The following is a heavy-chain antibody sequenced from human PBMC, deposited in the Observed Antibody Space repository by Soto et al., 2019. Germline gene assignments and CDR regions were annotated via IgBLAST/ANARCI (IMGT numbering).Heavy chain of an antibody. CDR1: GGSISSGGYY. CDR2: IYYSGST. Sequence: TLSLTCTVSGGSISSGGYYWSWIRQHPGKGLEWIGYIYYSGSTYYNPSLKSRFTISVDTSKDQFSLKLSSVTAADTAVYYCARAAHYSSPFRWFDPWGQGTLVTAPQ. CDR3: ARAAHYSSPFRWFDP. J-gene: IGHJ5*02. V-gene: IGHV4-31*03. D-gene: IGHD6-13*01.